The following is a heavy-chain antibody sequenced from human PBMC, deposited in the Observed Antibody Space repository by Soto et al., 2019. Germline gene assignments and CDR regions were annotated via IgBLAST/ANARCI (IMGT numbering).Heavy chain of an antibody. CDR3: ARGDLFLRGYGMDV. J-gene: IGHJ6*02. Sequence: QVQLQESGPGLVKPSETLSLTCTVSDDSVSTAYWCWIRQPPGKGLEYIGFIYNGGSPNYNHSLGSRVTLSPDRPKTLFSLKLTSVTAADTAVYYCARGDLFLRGYGMDVLGRGTTVTVSS. D-gene: IGHD3-10*02. CDR2: IYNGGSP. V-gene: IGHV4-59*02. CDR1: DDSVSTAY.